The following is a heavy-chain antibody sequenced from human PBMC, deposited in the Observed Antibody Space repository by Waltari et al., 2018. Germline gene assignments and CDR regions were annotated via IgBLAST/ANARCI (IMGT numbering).Heavy chain of an antibody. CDR2: INHSGST. Sequence: QVQLQQWGAGLLKPSETLSLTCAGYGGSFSGYYWSWIRPPPGQGLEWIGEINHSGSTNYNPSLKSRVTISVDTSKNQFSLKLSSVTAADTAVYYCARRTITMIVVVITGPFDYWGQGTLVTVSS. J-gene: IGHJ4*02. CDR1: GGSFSGYY. V-gene: IGHV4-34*01. D-gene: IGHD3-22*01. CDR3: ARRTITMIVVVITGPFDY.